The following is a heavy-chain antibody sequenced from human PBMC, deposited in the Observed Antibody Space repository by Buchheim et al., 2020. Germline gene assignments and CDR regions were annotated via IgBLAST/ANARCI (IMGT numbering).Heavy chain of an antibody. CDR3: ARIRIVGAKGYYGMDV. Sequence: QVTLRESGPALVKPTQTLTLTCTFSGFSLSTSGMCVSWIRQPPGKALEWLARIDWDDDKYYSTSLKTRLTISKDTSNNQDVLTMTNMDPVDTATYYCARIRIVGAKGYYGMDVWGQGTT. CDR2: IDWDDDK. CDR1: GFSLSTSGMC. V-gene: IGHV2-70*15. J-gene: IGHJ6*02. D-gene: IGHD1-26*01.